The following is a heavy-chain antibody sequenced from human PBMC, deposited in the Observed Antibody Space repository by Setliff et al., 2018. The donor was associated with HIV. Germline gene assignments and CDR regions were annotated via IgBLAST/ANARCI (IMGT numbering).Heavy chain of an antibody. CDR2: INAGNGNT. Sequence: ASVKVSCKASGYTFTSYAIHWVRQAPGQRLEWMGWINAGNGNTKYSQKFQGRVTITRDTSASTAYMELSSLRSEDTAVYYCARGENPHYYYYYMDVWGKGTTVTVSS. CDR1: GYTFTSYA. J-gene: IGHJ6*03. V-gene: IGHV1-3*01. CDR3: ARGENPHYYYYYMDV.